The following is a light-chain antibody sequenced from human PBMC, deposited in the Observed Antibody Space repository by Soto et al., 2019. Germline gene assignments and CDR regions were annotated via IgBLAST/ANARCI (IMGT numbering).Light chain of an antibody. V-gene: IGLV2-8*01. J-gene: IGLJ1*01. Sequence: QSVLTQPPSASGSPGQPVTISCTGTSSDVGGYNYVSWYQQHPGKVPKLMVYEVNKRPSGVPDRFSGSKSGNTASLTVAGLQAEDEADYYCTSYAGGNNVFGTGTKVTVL. CDR1: SSDVGGYNY. CDR2: EVN. CDR3: TSYAGGNNV.